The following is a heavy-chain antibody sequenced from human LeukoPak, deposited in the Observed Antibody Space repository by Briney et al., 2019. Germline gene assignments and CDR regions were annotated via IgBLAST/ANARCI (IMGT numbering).Heavy chain of an antibody. Sequence: PSETLSLTCIVSGGSISSYYWSWTRQPPGKGLEWIGYIYYSGSTNYNPSLKSRVTISVDTSKNQFSLKLSSVTAADTAVYYCARQHTAMDPFAYWGQGTLVTVSS. CDR2: IYYSGST. CDR3: ARQHTAMDPFAY. CDR1: GGSISSYY. D-gene: IGHD5-18*01. V-gene: IGHV4-59*08. J-gene: IGHJ4*02.